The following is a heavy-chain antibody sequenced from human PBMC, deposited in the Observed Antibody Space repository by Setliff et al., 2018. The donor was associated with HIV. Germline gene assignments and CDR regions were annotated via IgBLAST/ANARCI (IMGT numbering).Heavy chain of an antibody. J-gene: IGHJ3*02. CDR1: GFTFDDYA. D-gene: IGHD6-13*01. CDR3: AKETLAAARRDAFDI. Sequence: GGSLRLSCAASGFTFDDYAVHWVRQAPGKGLEWVSGISWNSGNIGYADSVKGRFTISRDNAKNSLYLQMNSLRAEDTALYYCAKETLAAARRDAFDIWGQGTMVTVSS. CDR2: ISWNSGNI. V-gene: IGHV3-9*01.